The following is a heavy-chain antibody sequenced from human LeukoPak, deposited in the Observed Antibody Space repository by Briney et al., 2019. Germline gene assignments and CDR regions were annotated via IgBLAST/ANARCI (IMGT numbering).Heavy chain of an antibody. CDR2: VSYSGIT. J-gene: IGHJ2*01. CDR3: ARHGGKNYNSGPLWYFDL. D-gene: IGHD2/OR15-2a*01. CDR1: DGSISPYF. Sequence: SETLSLTCSVSDGSISPYFWTWIRQPPGEGLEWVGCVSYSGITNYNPSLRSRVTMSIDTSKNQFSLNLSSVTAADTAVYYCARHGGKNYNSGPLWYFDLWGRGTLVTVSS. V-gene: IGHV4-59*08.